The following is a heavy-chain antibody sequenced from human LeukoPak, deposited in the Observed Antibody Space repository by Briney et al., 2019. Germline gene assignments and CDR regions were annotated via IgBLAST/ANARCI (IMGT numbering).Heavy chain of an antibody. J-gene: IGHJ5*02. CDR1: GGSISSYY. CDR2: IFISEST. Sequence: SETLSLTCTVSGGSISSYYWSWIRQPPGKGLEWIGRIFISESTNYNPSLKSRVTISVDTSKNQFSLKLSSVTAADTAVYYCASEGPMGYCSSTSCYLSGMNWFDPWGQGTLVTVSS. V-gene: IGHV4-4*07. D-gene: IGHD2-2*01. CDR3: ASEGPMGYCSSTSCYLSGMNWFDP.